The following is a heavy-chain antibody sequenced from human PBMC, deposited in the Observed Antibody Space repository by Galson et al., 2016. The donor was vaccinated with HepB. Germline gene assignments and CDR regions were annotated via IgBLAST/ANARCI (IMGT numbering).Heavy chain of an antibody. CDR3: ASSVRGSGSPPGGY. V-gene: IGHV3-74*01. D-gene: IGHD3-10*01. CDR1: GFTFSTYW. CDR2: INSDGSST. J-gene: IGHJ4*02. Sequence: SLRLSCAASGFTFSTYWMHWVRQAPGKGLVWVSRINSDGSSTGFADSVKGRFTFSRDNAKNTLYLQMNSLRAEDTAVYYCASSVRGSGSPPGGYWGQGILVTVSS.